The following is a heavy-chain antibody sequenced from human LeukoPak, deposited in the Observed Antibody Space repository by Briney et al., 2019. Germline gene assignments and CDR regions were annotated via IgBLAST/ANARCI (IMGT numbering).Heavy chain of an antibody. CDR3: ARSVSGSYGAFDI. CDR2: INVAGKT. D-gene: IGHD1-26*01. V-gene: IGHV4-34*10. CDR1: GGSSSLYF. J-gene: IGHJ3*02. Sequence: SETLSLTCTVHGGSSSLYFCSWIRQSPGRGLEWIGEINVAGKTDYNPSLKSRVSMSVDTSKNQFSLRLTSVTAPDTAVYYCARSVSGSYGAFDIWGQGTMVTVSS.